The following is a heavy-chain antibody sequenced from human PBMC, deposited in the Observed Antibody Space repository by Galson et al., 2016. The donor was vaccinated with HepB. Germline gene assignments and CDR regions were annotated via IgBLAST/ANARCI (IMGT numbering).Heavy chain of an antibody. V-gene: IGHV1-69*13. CDR3: ARQVRGCSLGVCWQVFDY. CDR2: IVPFSGRT. J-gene: IGHJ4*02. D-gene: IGHD2-21*02. CDR1: RGTFTNFA. Sequence: SVKVSCKASRGTFTNFALNWVRQAPGQGLEWMGGIVPFSGRTTYAQKFQGRVTITADDSTTTAYMELSSLRSEDSAAYYCARQVRGCSLGVCWQVFDYWGQGGLVTVSS.